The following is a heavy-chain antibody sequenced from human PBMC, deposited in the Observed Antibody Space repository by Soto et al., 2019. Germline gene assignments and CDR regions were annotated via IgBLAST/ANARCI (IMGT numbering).Heavy chain of an antibody. J-gene: IGHJ3*01. V-gene: IGHV3-11*06. CDR1: GFTFSDYY. CDR2: ISSSSSYT. Sequence: QVQLVESGGGLVKPGGSLRLSCAASGFTFSDYYMSWIRQAPGKGREWVSYISSSSSYTNYADSVKGRITISRDNAKNSLYLQMNSLRADNTAVYYCARDHTVTTGLSAFDFCGQGTMVIVSS. D-gene: IGHD3-22*01. CDR3: ARDHTVTTGLSAFDF.